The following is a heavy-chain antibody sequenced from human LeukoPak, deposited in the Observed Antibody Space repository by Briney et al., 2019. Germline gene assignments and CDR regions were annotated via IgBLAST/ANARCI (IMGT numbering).Heavy chain of an antibody. CDR1: GYTFTSYG. Sequence: GASVKVSCKASGYTFTSYGISWVRQAPGQGLEWMGWISAYNGNTNYAQKLQGRVTMTTDTSTSTAYMELRSLRSDDTAVYYCARDRRPSYYGSGSYYIGPEGAFDIWGQGTMLTVSS. V-gene: IGHV1-18*01. CDR2: ISAYNGNT. J-gene: IGHJ3*02. CDR3: ARDRRPSYYGSGSYYIGPEGAFDI. D-gene: IGHD3-10*01.